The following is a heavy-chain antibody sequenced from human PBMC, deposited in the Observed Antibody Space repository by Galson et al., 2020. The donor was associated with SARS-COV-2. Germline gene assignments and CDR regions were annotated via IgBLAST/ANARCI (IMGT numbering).Heavy chain of an antibody. J-gene: IGHJ6*02. D-gene: IGHD3-10*01. CDR3: ARGLLLWFGELFYGMDV. Sequence: YNPSLKSRVTISVDTSKKQFSLKLSSVTAADTAVYYCARGLLLWFGELFYGMDVWGQGTTVTVSS. V-gene: IGHV4-30-4*07.